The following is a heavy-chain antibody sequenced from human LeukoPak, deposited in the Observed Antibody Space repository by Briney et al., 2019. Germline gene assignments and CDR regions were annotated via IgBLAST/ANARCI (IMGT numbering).Heavy chain of an antibody. V-gene: IGHV4-39*02. CDR2: IYYSGNT. CDR1: GGSISSSSYY. Sequence: ASETLSLTCTVSGGSISSSSYYWGWIRQPPGKGLEWIGSIYYSGNTYYNPSLKSRVTISVDTSKNQFSLKLSSVTAADTAVYYCARDQRASNTPWGIFDYWGQGTLVTVSS. D-gene: IGHD3-16*01. J-gene: IGHJ4*02. CDR3: ARDQRASNTPWGIFDY.